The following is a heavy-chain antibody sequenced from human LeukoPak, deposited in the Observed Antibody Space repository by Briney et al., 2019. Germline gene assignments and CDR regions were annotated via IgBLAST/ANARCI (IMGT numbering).Heavy chain of an antibody. V-gene: IGHV3-53*01. J-gene: IGHJ3*02. CDR2: IYSGDST. CDR1: GFTVSSNY. CDR3: ARARAWPEHAFDI. Sequence: GGSLRLSCAASGFTVSSNYMSWVRQAPGKGLEWVSLIYSGDSTNYADSVKGRFTISRDNSKNTLYLQMNSLRGEDTAVYYCARARAWPEHAFDIWGQGTMVTVSS. D-gene: IGHD5-24*01.